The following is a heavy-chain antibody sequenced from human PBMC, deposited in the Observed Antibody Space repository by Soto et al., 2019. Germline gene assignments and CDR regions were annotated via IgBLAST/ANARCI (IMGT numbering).Heavy chain of an antibody. D-gene: IGHD6-19*01. J-gene: IGHJ4*02. V-gene: IGHV1-3*01. CDR1: GYTFTSYA. CDR2: INAGNGNT. Sequence: ASVKVSCKASGYTFTSYAMHWVRQAPGQRLEWMGWINAGNGNTKYSQKFQGRVTITRDTSASTAYMELSSLRSEDTAVYYCARDRWSSGWYRDFDYWGQGTLVTVSS. CDR3: ARDRWSSGWYRDFDY.